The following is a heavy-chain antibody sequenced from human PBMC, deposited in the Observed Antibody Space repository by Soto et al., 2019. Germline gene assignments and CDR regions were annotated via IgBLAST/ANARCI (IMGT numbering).Heavy chain of an antibody. D-gene: IGHD5-12*01. J-gene: IGHJ6*03. V-gene: IGHV4-59*02. CDR2: IYYSGST. CDR1: RGSELSYD. Sequence: PSGTPPNSGAESRGSELSYDRIGKRQPTGKGLEWIGYIYYSGSTNYNPSLKSRVTISVDTSKNQFSLKLSSVTAADTAVYYCARAIVAKITSPYYFSYMAVWGNGTTVTVS. CDR3: ARAIVAKITSPYYFSYMAV.